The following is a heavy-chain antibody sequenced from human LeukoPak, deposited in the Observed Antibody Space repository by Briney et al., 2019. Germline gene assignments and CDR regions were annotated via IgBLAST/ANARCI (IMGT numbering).Heavy chain of an antibody. CDR2: ISYDGSNK. CDR1: GFTFSSYA. D-gene: IGHD3-10*01. CDR3: ARGLYASGTYYNFFDH. V-gene: IGHV3-30*14. Sequence: PGGSLRLSCAASGFTFSSYAIHWVRQAPGKGLEWVAVISYDGSNKYYADSVKGRFTISTDNSKNTVYLQMNSLRAEDTATYYCARGLYASGTYYNFFDHWAQGILVTVSS. J-gene: IGHJ4*02.